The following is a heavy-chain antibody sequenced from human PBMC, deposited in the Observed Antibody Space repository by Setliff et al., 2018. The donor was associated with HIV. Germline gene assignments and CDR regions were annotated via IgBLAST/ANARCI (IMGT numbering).Heavy chain of an antibody. V-gene: IGHV4-30-4*08. CDR3: ASRVYYYDSNNFLREEGFDP. CDR2: IYYSGST. Sequence: SETLSLTCTVSGGSIISGDHYWGWIRQPPGKGLEWIDYIYYSGSTYYNPSLKSRVTISVDTSKNQFSLELTSVTAADTAVYYCASRVYYYDSNNFLREEGFDPWGQGTLVTVSS. CDR1: GGSIISGDHY. J-gene: IGHJ5*02. D-gene: IGHD3-22*01.